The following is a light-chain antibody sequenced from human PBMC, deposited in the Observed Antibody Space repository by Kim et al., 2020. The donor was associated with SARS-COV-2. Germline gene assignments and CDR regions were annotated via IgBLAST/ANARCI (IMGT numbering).Light chain of an antibody. V-gene: IGKV1-27*01. CDR2: AAS. CDR1: QDISNY. CDR3: QKCDSAPWT. Sequence: ASVGDRATITCRASQDISNYLAWFQLKPVKAPKLLIYAASALQPGVPSRFSGSGSGTDFTLTVTSLQPEDVATYYCQKCDSAPWTFGQGTKVDIK. J-gene: IGKJ1*01.